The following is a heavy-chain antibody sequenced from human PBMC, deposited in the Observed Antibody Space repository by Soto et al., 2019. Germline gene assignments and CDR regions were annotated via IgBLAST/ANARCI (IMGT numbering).Heavy chain of an antibody. CDR1: GYTFTSYG. D-gene: IGHD3-3*01. J-gene: IGHJ4*02. CDR2: ISAYNGNT. CDR3: ARNPAYYDFWSGYIISPGFDY. Sequence: QVQLVQSGAEVKKPGASVKVSCKASGYTFTSYGISWVRQAPGQGLEWVGWISAYNGNTNYAQKLQGRVTMTTDTSTSTAYMELRSLRSDDTAVYYCARNPAYYDFWSGYIISPGFDYWGQGTLVTVSS. V-gene: IGHV1-18*01.